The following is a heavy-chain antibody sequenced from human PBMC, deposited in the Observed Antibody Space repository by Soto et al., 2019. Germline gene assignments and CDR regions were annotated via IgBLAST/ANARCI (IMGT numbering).Heavy chain of an antibody. D-gene: IGHD3-9*01. Sequence: ASVKVSCKASGYPFTSSGISWVRQAPGQGFEWMGWISAYNGNTNYAQKLQGRVTMTTDTSTSTAYMELRSLRSDDTAVYYCARDSLTRYYEILTGYYKDNWFDPCGQATLVTVSS. CDR2: ISAYNGNT. V-gene: IGHV1-18*01. CDR1: GYPFTSSG. CDR3: ARDSLTRYYEILTGYYKDNWFDP. J-gene: IGHJ5*02.